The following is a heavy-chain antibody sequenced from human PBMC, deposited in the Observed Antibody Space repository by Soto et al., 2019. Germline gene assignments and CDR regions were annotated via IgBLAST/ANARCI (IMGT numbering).Heavy chain of an antibody. D-gene: IGHD1-26*01. CDR2: INAGNGNT. V-gene: IGHV1-3*01. J-gene: IGHJ2*01. CDR3: ARGGSLYWYFDL. Sequence: QVQLVQSGAEVKKPGASVKVSCKASGYTFTNYAMHWVRQAPGQRLEWMGWINAGNGNTKYSQKFQGRGTITRDTSASTAYMELSSLRSEDTAVYYCARGGSLYWYFDLWGLGTLVTVSS. CDR1: GYTFTNYA.